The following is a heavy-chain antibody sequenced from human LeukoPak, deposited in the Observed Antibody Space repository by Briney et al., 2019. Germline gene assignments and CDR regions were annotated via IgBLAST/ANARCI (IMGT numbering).Heavy chain of an antibody. CDR3: AKSMTLQWRGFFDL. D-gene: IGHD6-19*01. CDR2: INSRSSTI. V-gene: IGHV3-48*01. Sequence: PGGSLRLSCAASRFTFSNYGVNWVRQAPGKGLEWVSYINSRSSTIYYADSVRGRFTISRDNAKNSLYLQMNSLRADDTAIYYCAKSMTLQWRGFFDLWGRGTHVTVSS. J-gene: IGHJ2*01. CDR1: RFTFSNYG.